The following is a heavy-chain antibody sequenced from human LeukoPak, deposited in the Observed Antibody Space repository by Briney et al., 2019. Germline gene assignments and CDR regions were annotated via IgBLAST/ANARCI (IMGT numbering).Heavy chain of an antibody. Sequence: SETLSLTCAVYGGSFSGYSWSWIRQPPGKGLEWIGEINHSGSTNYNPSLKSRVTISVDTSKNQFSLKLSSVTAADTAVYYCASYSGYYYVFDYWGQGTLVTVSS. CDR2: INHSGST. J-gene: IGHJ4*02. CDR3: ASYSGYYYVFDY. V-gene: IGHV4-34*01. D-gene: IGHD3-22*01. CDR1: GGSFSGYS.